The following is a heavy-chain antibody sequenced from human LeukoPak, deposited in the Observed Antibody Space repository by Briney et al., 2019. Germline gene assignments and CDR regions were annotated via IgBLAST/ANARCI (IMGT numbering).Heavy chain of an antibody. D-gene: IGHD3-10*02. CDR1: GFTFNNAW. V-gene: IGHV3-48*04. CDR2: ISSSGSTI. CDR3: AELGITMIGGV. J-gene: IGHJ6*04. Sequence: GDSLRLSCAVSGFTFNNAWMNWVRQAPGKGLEWVSYISSSGSTIYYADSVKGRFTISRDNAKNSLYLQMNSLRAEDTAVYYCAELGITMIGGVWGKGTTVTTSS.